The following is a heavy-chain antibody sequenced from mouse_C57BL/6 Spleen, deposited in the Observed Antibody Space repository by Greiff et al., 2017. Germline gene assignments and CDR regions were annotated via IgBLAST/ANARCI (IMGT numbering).Heavy chain of an antibody. Sequence: QVQLQQPGAELVMPGASVKLSCKASGYTFTSYWMHRVKQRPGQGLEWIGEIDPSDSYTNYNQKFKGKSTLTVDKSSSTAYMQLSSLTSEDSAVYYCARGDYGNYWGQGTTLTVSS. CDR2: IDPSDSYT. CDR3: ARGDYGNY. V-gene: IGHV1-69*01. D-gene: IGHD2-1*01. J-gene: IGHJ2*01. CDR1: GYTFTSYW.